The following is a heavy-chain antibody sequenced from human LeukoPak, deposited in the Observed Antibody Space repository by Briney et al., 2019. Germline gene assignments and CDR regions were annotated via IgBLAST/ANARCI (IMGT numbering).Heavy chain of an antibody. CDR1: GFTFGSYW. CDR3: AREPMVRGVISYYGMDV. CDR2: IKQDGSEK. D-gene: IGHD3-10*01. V-gene: IGHV3-7*01. Sequence: PGGSLRLSCAASGFTFGSYWMSWVRQAPGKGLEWVANIKQDGSEKYYVDSVKGRFTISRDNAKNTLYLQMNSLRAEDTAVYYCAREPMVRGVISYYGMDVWGQGTTVTVSS. J-gene: IGHJ6*02.